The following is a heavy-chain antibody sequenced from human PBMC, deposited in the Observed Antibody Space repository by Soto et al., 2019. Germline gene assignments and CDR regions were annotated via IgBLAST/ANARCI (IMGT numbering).Heavy chain of an antibody. V-gene: IGHV1-18*01. CDR3: GRGLGGGWYYFDY. D-gene: IGHD6-19*01. CDR1: GYTFTSYG. CDR2: ITVNSGNT. J-gene: IGHJ4*02. Sequence: ASVKVSCKASGYTFTSYGIGWVRQAPGQGLEWMGWITVNSGNTNYPQKVQGRVTMTTDTSTSTAYMESRSLTSDDTAVYYCGRGLGGGWYYFDYWGQGTLVTVSS.